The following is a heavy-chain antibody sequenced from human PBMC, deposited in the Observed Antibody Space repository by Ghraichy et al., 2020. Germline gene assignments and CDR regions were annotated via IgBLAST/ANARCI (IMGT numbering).Heavy chain of an antibody. J-gene: IGHJ3*02. D-gene: IGHD3-3*01. V-gene: IGHV3-48*02. Sequence: GESLNISCAASGFTFSTYSMNWVRQAPGKGLQWVSFIGSGGTTIYYADSVKGRFIISRDNAKMTLYLQVNSLRDEDTAVYYCARGWNDFRSGLLPHPGGAFDIWGQGTMVTVSS. CDR2: IGSGGTTI. CDR1: GFTFSTYS. CDR3: ARGWNDFRSGLLPHPGGAFDI.